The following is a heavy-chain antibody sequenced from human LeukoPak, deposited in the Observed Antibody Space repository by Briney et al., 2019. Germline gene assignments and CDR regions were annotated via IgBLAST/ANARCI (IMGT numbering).Heavy chain of an antibody. CDR1: GFTFSSYT. CDR2: ISSSSSYV. CDR3: ARDRDVPAIGMDV. Sequence: GGSLRLSCAASGFTFSSYTMNWVRQAPGKGLEWVSSISSSSSYVYYADSVKGRFTISRDNAKNSLYLQMNSLRAEDTAVYYCARDRDVPAIGMDVWGQGTTVTVSS. J-gene: IGHJ6*02. V-gene: IGHV3-21*06.